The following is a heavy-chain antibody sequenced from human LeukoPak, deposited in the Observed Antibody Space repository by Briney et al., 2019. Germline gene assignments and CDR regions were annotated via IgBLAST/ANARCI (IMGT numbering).Heavy chain of an antibody. CDR3: GTGREAFDI. Sequence: GSSVKVSCKASGGTFSSYAISWVRQATGQGLEWMGWMNPNSGNTGYAQKFQGRVTMTRNTSISTAYMELSSLRSEDTAVYYCGTGREAFDIWGQGTMVTVSS. CDR1: GGTFSSYA. CDR2: MNPNSGNT. J-gene: IGHJ3*02. D-gene: IGHD1-14*01. V-gene: IGHV1-8*02.